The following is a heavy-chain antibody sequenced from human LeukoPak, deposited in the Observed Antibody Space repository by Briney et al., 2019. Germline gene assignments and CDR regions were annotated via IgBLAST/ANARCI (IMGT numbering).Heavy chain of an antibody. D-gene: IGHD3-22*01. CDR1: GFTFSNHW. CDR3: ARDYYMGIVDQ. Sequence: GGSLRLSCEASGFTFSNHWMHWVRQAPGKGLVWVSVISKDGSTSIYADSVRGRLTISRDNAKNTLYLQMNSLRVEDTSVYYCARDYYMGIVDQWGQGTRVTVFS. V-gene: IGHV3-74*01. CDR2: ISKDGSTS. J-gene: IGHJ5*02.